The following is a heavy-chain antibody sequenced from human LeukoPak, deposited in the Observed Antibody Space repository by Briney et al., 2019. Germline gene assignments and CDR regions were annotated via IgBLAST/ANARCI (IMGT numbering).Heavy chain of an antibody. J-gene: IGHJ4*02. CDR1: GGSISSYY. D-gene: IGHD1-26*01. CDR3: ARLNGSQTTPY. V-gene: IGHV4-59*08. Sequence: SETLSLTCTVSGGSISSYYWSWIRQPPEKGLEWIGYIYYSRTTNYNPSLKSRVTMSVDTSKNQFSLKLSSVTAADTAVYYCARLNGSQTTPYWGQGTLVTVSS. CDR2: IYYSRTT.